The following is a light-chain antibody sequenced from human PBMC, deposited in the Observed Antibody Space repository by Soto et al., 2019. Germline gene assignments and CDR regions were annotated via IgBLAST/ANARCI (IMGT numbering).Light chain of an antibody. CDR1: QNVSSSY. CDR3: QQYGSSPLT. CDR2: GSS. J-gene: IGKJ4*01. V-gene: IGKV3-20*01. Sequence: EIVLTQSPGTLSLSPGERATLSCRASQNVSSSYLAWYQQKPGQAPRLLIYGSSSMATGIPDRFSGSGSGTDFTLTISRLEPEDFAEYYCQQYGSSPLTFGGGTKVEIK.